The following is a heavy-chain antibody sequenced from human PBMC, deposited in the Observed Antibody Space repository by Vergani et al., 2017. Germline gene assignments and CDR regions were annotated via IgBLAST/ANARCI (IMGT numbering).Heavy chain of an antibody. J-gene: IGHJ4*02. CDR3: AKETHGYSYGPNIDY. Sequence: QVQLVESGGGVVQPGRSLRLSCAASGFTFSSYAMHWVRQAPGKGLEWVAVISYDGSNKYYADSVKGRFTISRDNAKNSLYLQMNSLRAEDTALYYCAKETHGYSYGPNIDYWGQGTLVTVSS. D-gene: IGHD5-18*01. CDR2: ISYDGSNK. V-gene: IGHV3-30-3*01. CDR1: GFTFSSYA.